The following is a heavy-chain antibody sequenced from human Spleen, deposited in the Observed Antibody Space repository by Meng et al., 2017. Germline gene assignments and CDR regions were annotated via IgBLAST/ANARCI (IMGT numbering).Heavy chain of an antibody. CDR2: IYPADSYT. J-gene: IGHJ4*02. Sequence: GESLKISCKGSGYSVTSYWIAWVRQMPGKGLEWMGIIYPADSYTTYSPSFQGQVTISADKSISTAYLQWRSLKASDTAMYYCARSHSSGWSGDYWGQGTLVTVSS. CDR1: GYSVTSYW. D-gene: IGHD6-19*01. CDR3: ARSHSSGWSGDY. V-gene: IGHV5-51*01.